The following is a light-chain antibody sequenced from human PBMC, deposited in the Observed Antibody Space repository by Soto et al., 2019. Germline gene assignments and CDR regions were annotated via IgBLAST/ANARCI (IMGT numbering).Light chain of an antibody. V-gene: IGKV3-11*01. CDR1: QSVSSN. CDR2: DAS. CDR3: QQHSDWPLT. Sequence: EIVMTQSPATLSVSPGERGTLSCRASQSVSSNLAWYQQKPGQAPRLLMYDASNRAAGIPARFSGSGSGTDFTLTISSLEPEDFTVYYCQQHSDWPLTFGGGTKVDIK. J-gene: IGKJ4*01.